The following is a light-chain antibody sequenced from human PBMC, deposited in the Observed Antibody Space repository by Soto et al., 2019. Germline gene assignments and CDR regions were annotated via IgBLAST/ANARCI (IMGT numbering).Light chain of an antibody. Sequence: ALTQPASASGSPGQSIIISCSGTSSDIGAYNFVAWYQQHPGKAPKLIIYGVTNRPSGVSNRFSGSKSGNTASLTISGLQAEDEADYYCTSYTDATTYVFGTGTKVTVL. J-gene: IGLJ1*01. CDR2: GVT. V-gene: IGLV2-14*01. CDR1: SSDIGAYNF. CDR3: TSYTDATTYV.